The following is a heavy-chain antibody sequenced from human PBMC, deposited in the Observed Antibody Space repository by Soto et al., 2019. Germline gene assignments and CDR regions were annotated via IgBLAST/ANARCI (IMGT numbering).Heavy chain of an antibody. J-gene: IGHJ6*02. CDR2: ISAYNGNT. V-gene: IGHV1-18*01. Sequence: ASVRVSCRAFGYTFTSYGISWVRQAPGQGLEWMGWISAYNGNTNYAQKLQGRVTMTTDTSTSTAYMELRSLRSDDTAVYYCARLFSGWKRNYYYGMDVWGQGTTVTVS. CDR1: GYTFTSYG. CDR3: ARLFSGWKRNYYYGMDV. D-gene: IGHD6-19*01.